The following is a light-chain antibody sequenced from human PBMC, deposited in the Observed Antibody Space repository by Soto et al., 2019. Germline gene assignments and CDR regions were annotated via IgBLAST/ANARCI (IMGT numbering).Light chain of an antibody. V-gene: IGLV2-14*01. CDR2: GVN. Sequence: QSVLTQSASVSGSPGQSITISCTGTSSDIGRYNYVSWYQQHPGKAPRLVISGVNKRPSGISNRFSGSKSGNTASLTISGLQADDEAIYYCASYTSTTTLVVFGGGTKVTVL. CDR3: ASYTSTTTLVV. CDR1: SSDIGRYNY. J-gene: IGLJ2*01.